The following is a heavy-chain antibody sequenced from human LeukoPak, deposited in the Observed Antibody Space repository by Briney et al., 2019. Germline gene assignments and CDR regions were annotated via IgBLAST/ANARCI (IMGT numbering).Heavy chain of an antibody. CDR1: GRSFSRYY. Sequence: SETLSLTYAVYGRSFSRYYWSWIRQPPGKGLEWIGEINHSGSTNYNPYLKSRVTISVDTSKNQFSMKLSSVPAADTAVYYCARGSYYDSSGYYYPFNYYYYYYMDVWGKGTTVTVSS. CDR2: INHSGST. J-gene: IGHJ6*03. CDR3: ARGSYYDSSGYYYPFNYYYYYYMDV. D-gene: IGHD3-22*01. V-gene: IGHV4-34*01.